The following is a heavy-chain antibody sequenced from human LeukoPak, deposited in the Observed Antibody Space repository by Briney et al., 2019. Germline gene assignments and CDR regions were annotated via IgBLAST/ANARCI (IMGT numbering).Heavy chain of an antibody. V-gene: IGHV3-30-3*01. D-gene: IGHD3-22*01. J-gene: IGHJ4*02. CDR2: MSSDGNAM. Sequence: GRSLRLSCAASGFTFTAYLIQWVRQAPGKGLEWVAVMSSDGNAMFYADSVKGRFTISRDNSKNTLYLQMNSLRAEDTDVYYCVRESEYYFDHSASFDYWGQGTLVTVSS. CDR1: GFTFTAYL. CDR3: VRESEYYFDHSASFDY.